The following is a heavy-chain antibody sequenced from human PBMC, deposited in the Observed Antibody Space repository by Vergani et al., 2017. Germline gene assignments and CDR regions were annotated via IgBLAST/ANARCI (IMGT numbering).Heavy chain of an antibody. CDR1: GFTFSSYA. CDR3: ARMTREWLLGVGGYYYYYYMDV. J-gene: IGHJ6*03. CDR2: ISYDGSNK. D-gene: IGHD3-3*01. V-gene: IGHV3-30*01. Sequence: QVQLVESGGGVVQPGRSLRLSCAASGFTFSSYAMHWVRQAPGKGLEWVAVISYDGSNKYYADSVKGRFTISRDNSKNTLYLQMNSLRSEDTAVYYCARMTREWLLGVGGYYYYYYMDVWGKGTTVTVSS.